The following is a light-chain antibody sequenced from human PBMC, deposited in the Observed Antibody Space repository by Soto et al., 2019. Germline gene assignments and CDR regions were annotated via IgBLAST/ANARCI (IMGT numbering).Light chain of an antibody. CDR3: QQRSNWTPIT. CDR1: QSINRH. V-gene: IGKV3-11*01. J-gene: IGKJ5*01. CDR2: DAS. Sequence: EIVLTQSPSTLSFSPGERATLSCRASQSINRHLAWYRQKPGQAPRLLIYDASNRATGIPARFSGSGSGTDFTLTISSLEPEDFAVYYCQQRSNWTPITFGQGRRPEIK.